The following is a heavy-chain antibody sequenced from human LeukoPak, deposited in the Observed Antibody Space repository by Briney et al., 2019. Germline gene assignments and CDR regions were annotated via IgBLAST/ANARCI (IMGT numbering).Heavy chain of an antibody. CDR1: GGSISSSSYY. Sequence: SETLSLTCTVSGGSISSSSYYWGWIRQPPGKGLEWIGSIYYSGSTYYNPSLKSRVTISVDTSKNQFSLKLSSVTAADTAVYYCARRVRSIDYWGQGTLVTVSS. CDR2: IYYSGST. J-gene: IGHJ4*02. CDR3: ARRVRSIDY. D-gene: IGHD3-10*01. V-gene: IGHV4-39*07.